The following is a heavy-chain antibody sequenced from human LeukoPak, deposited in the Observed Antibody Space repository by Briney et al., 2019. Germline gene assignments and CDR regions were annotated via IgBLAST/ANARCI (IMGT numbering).Heavy chain of an antibody. CDR2: IKKDGSEK. J-gene: IGHJ3*02. CDR3: ARDLQTPVGATRVDAFDI. CDR1: GFIFSSYG. D-gene: IGHD1-26*01. Sequence: PGGSLRLSCAASGFIFSSYGMHWVRQAPGKGLEWVANIKKDGSEKYYVDSVKGRFTISRDNSKNTLYLQMNSLRAEDTAVYYCARDLQTPVGATRVDAFDIWGQGTMVTVSS. V-gene: IGHV3-7*03.